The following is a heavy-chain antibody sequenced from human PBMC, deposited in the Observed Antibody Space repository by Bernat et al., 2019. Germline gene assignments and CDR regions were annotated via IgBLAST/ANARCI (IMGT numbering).Heavy chain of an antibody. Sequence: EVQLVESGGGLVQPGGSLRLSCAASGFTFNSYWMNWVRQAPGKGLEWVANIKQDGSEKYYVDSVKGRFTISRDNAKKSLYLQMNSLRAEDTAVYDCAKLSATIPRFGMDAWGQGTTVTVSS. J-gene: IGHJ6*02. CDR3: AKLSATIPRFGMDA. CDR2: IKQDGSEK. V-gene: IGHV3-7*03. D-gene: IGHD1-7*01. CDR1: GFTFNSYW.